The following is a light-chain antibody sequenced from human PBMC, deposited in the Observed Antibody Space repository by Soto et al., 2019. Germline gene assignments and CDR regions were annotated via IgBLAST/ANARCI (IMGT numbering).Light chain of an antibody. V-gene: IGKV3-20*01. J-gene: IGKJ2*01. CDR3: QQYGGSPYT. CDR2: GAS. Sequence: EIVLTQSPGTLSLSPGERATLSCRASQSAISSYLAWYQQKPGQAPRLLIYGASSRATGIPDRFSGSGSGTHFTLTISRLEPEDFAVYYCQQYGGSPYTFGQGTKLEIK. CDR1: QSAISSY.